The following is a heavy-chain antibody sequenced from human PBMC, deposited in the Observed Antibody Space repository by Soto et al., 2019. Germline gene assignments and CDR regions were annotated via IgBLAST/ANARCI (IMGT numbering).Heavy chain of an antibody. D-gene: IGHD2-15*01. J-gene: IGHJ6*02. CDR1: GYTFTSYY. Sequence: QVQLVQSGAEVKKPGASVKVSCKASGYTFTSYYMHWVRQAPGQGLEWMGFINPSGGSTRYAQKLQGRVTMTRDTSTSTVYVALSSLRSEDTAVYYCARNGDPDIVILVAAASVPEYGMDVWCPGTTVTISS. V-gene: IGHV1-46*01. CDR3: ARNGDPDIVILVAAASVPEYGMDV. CDR2: INPSGGST.